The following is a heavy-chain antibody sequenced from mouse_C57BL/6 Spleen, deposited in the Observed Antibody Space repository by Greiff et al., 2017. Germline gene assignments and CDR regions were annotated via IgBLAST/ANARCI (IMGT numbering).Heavy chain of an antibody. CDR1: GYAFSSSW. J-gene: IGHJ2*01. CDR3: AKPYFDY. V-gene: IGHV1-82*01. Sequence: VKLMESGPELVKPGASVKISCKASGYAFSSSWMNWVKQRPGKGLEWIGRIYPGDGDTNYNGKFKGKATLTADKSSSTAYMQLSSLTSEDSAVYFCAKPYFDYWGQGTTLTVSS. CDR2: IYPGDGDT.